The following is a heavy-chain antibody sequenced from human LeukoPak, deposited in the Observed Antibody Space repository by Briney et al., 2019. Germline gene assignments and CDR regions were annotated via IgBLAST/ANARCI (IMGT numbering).Heavy chain of an antibody. CDR1: GYTFTSYG. CDR3: ARDFSEELLWMDGMDV. CDR2: ISAYNGNT. V-gene: IGHV1-18*01. J-gene: IGHJ6*02. D-gene: IGHD1-26*01. Sequence: ASVKVSCKASGYTFTSYGISWVRQAPGQGLEWMGWISAYNGNTNYAQKLQGRVTMTTDTSTSTAYMELRSLRSDDTAVYYCARDFSEELLWMDGMDVWGQGTTVTVSS.